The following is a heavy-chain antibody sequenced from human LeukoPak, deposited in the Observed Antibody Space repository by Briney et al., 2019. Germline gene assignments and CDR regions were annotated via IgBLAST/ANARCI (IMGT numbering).Heavy chain of an antibody. CDR2: IRYDGSNK. Sequence: GGSLRLSCAASGFTFSSYGMHWVRQAPGKGLEWVAFIRYDGSNKYYADSVKGRFTISRDNSKNTLYLQMNSLRAEDTAVYYCASDGRITMIAPDDAFDIWGQGTMVTVSS. V-gene: IGHV3-30*02. CDR1: GFTFSSYG. CDR3: ASDGRITMIAPDDAFDI. J-gene: IGHJ3*02. D-gene: IGHD3-22*01.